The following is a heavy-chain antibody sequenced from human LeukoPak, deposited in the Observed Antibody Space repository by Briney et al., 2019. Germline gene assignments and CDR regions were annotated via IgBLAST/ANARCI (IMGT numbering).Heavy chain of an antibody. CDR3: ARDDIIVGATTLDY. CDR1: GFIISTYA. V-gene: IGHV3-30*03. D-gene: IGHD1-26*01. J-gene: IGHJ4*02. Sequence: PGGSLRLSCEASGFIISTYAMYWVRQAPGKGLEWLAVISGDGSKKYHVDSVKGRFTISRDNSKNTLYLEMDSVRLGDTAVYYCARDDIIVGATTLDYWGQGTLVTVSS. CDR2: ISGDGSKK.